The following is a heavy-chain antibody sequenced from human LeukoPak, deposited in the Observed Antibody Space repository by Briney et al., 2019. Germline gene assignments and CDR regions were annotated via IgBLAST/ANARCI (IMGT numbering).Heavy chain of an antibody. CDR1: GYIFTMYG. V-gene: IGHV1-18*01. Sequence: GASVTVSFTSTGYIFTMYGVSWVRQAPGQGLEWMGWISCHNCNTGYAQKFQGRVTVTADTSTSTAYMELRSLKSDDTAVYYCARDLEAGIGYGDYWGQGTLVTVSS. CDR3: ARDLEAGIGYGDY. CDR2: ISCHNCNT. D-gene: IGHD1-1*01. J-gene: IGHJ4*02.